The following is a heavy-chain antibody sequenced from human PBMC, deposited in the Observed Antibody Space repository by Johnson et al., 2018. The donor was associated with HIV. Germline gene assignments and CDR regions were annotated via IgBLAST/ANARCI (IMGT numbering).Heavy chain of an antibody. CDR1: GFIFSSYG. Sequence: QMQLVESGGGVVQPGRSVRLSCAASGFIFSSYGMHWVRQAPGKGLEWVAVIWSDGSNKYYADSVKGRFTISRDISNNTLHLQMNSLRAGDTAVYYCAKDESDAFEFWGQGTMVTVSS. CDR3: AKDESDAFEF. CDR2: IWSDGSNK. J-gene: IGHJ3*01. V-gene: IGHV3-33*06.